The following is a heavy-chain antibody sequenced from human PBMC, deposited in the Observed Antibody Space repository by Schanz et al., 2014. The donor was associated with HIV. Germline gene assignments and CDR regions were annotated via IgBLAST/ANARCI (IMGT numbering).Heavy chain of an antibody. Sequence: IQLLESGGGLVQPGGSLRLSCAGSGFIFSSYGMHWVRQAPGKGLEWVAVIWYDGSNKYYADSVKGRFTISRDNSKNTLYLQVNSLRAEDTAVYYCARERMTANWKAGMDVWGQGTTVTVSS. CDR1: GFIFSSYG. CDR3: ARERMTANWKAGMDV. D-gene: IGHD2-21*02. J-gene: IGHJ6*02. CDR2: IWYDGSNK. V-gene: IGHV3-33*08.